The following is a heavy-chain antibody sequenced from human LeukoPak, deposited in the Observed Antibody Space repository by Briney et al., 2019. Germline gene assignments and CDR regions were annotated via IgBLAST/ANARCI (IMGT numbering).Heavy chain of an antibody. V-gene: IGHV3-7*01. J-gene: IGHJ4*02. Sequence: PGGSLRLSCAASGFTFSNYWMSWVRQAPGKGLEWVANIKQDGSEKYYVDSVKGRFTISRDNDKNSLYLQMNSLGAEDAAVYYCASGRQLGYWGQGTLVTVSS. CDR1: GFTFSNYW. CDR3: ASGRQLGY. CDR2: IKQDGSEK. D-gene: IGHD6-13*01.